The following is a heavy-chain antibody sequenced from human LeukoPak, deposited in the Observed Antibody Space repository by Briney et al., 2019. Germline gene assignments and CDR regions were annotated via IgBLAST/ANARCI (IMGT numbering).Heavy chain of an antibody. CDR1: GGSISSYY. CDR3: ARDRDDYGWFDY. CDR2: IYYSGST. J-gene: IGHJ4*02. V-gene: IGHV4-59*06. Sequence: SETLSLTCTVSGGSISSYYWSWIRQHPGKGLEWIGYIYYSGSTYYNPSLKSRVTISVDTSKNQFSLKLSSVTAADTAVYYCARDRDDYGWFDYWGQGTLVTVSS. D-gene: IGHD4-17*01.